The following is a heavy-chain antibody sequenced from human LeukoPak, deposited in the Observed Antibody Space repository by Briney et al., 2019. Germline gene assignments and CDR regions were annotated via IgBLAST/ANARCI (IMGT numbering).Heavy chain of an antibody. CDR2: ISGSGDTT. CDR1: GFSFHSYA. V-gene: IGHV3-23*01. CDR3: AKDLYDSYGSRFDY. D-gene: IGHD5-18*01. J-gene: IGHJ4*02. Sequence: GGSLRLSCVVSGFSFHSYAMAWVRQAPGKGLEWVSAISGSGDTTYYADSVKGRFAVSRDNSKNTLYLQMNSLRAEDTAAYSCAKDLYDSYGSRFDYWGQGTLVTVSS.